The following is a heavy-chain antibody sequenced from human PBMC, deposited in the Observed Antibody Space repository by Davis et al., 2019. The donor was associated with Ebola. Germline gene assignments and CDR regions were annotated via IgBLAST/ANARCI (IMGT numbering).Heavy chain of an antibody. D-gene: IGHD2-2*01. CDR2: INSDGSST. V-gene: IGHV3-74*01. Sequence: GESLKISCAASGFTFSSYAMSWVRQAPGKGLEWVSRINSDGSSTSYADSVKGRFTISRDNAKNTLYLQMNSLRAKDTAVYYCARGSLVVPAAVYYYYYMDVWGKGTTVTVSS. J-gene: IGHJ6*03. CDR3: ARGSLVVPAAVYYYYYMDV. CDR1: GFTFSSYA.